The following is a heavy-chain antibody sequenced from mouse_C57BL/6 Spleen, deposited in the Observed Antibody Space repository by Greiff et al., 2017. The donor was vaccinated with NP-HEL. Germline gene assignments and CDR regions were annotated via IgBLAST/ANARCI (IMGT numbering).Heavy chain of an antibody. Sequence: EVHLVESGGDLVKPGGSLKLSCAASGFTFSSYGMSWVRQTPDKRLEWVATISSGGSYTYYPDSVKGRFTISRDNAKNTLYLQMSSLKSEDTAMYYCARHGPDGYYFDYWGQGTTLTVSS. CDR1: GFTFSSYG. CDR2: ISSGGSYT. J-gene: IGHJ2*01. CDR3: ARHGPDGYYFDY. V-gene: IGHV5-6*01. D-gene: IGHD2-3*01.